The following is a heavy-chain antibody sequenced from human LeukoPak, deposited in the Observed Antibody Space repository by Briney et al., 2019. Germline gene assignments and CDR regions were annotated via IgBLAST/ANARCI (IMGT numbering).Heavy chain of an antibody. CDR1: GFTVSSNY. CDR3: ARDLTGDAYFDY. CDR2: IYSGGST. Sequence: GGSLRLSCEVSGFTVSSNYMTWVRQAPGKGLEWVSIIYSGGSTYYADSVKGIFAISRDNSKNTLYLQMNSLRAEDTAVFYCARDLTGDAYFDYWGQGTLVTVSS. V-gene: IGHV3-66*01. J-gene: IGHJ4*02. D-gene: IGHD7-27*01.